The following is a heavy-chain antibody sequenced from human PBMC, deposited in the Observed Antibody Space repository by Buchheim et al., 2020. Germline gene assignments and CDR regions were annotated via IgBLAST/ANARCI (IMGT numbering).Heavy chain of an antibody. D-gene: IGHD4-17*01. V-gene: IGHV3-20*01. J-gene: IGHJ2*01. CDR2: INWNGGST. CDR1: GFTFDDYG. Sequence: EVQLVESGGGVVRPGGSLRLSCAASGFTFDDYGMSWVRQAPGKGLEWVSGINWNGGSTGYADSVKGRFTISRDNAKNSLYLQMNSLRAEDTALYHCARDRDYGDYKTYKSRAGIYWYFDLWGRGTL. CDR3: ARDRDYGDYKTYKSRAGIYWYFDL.